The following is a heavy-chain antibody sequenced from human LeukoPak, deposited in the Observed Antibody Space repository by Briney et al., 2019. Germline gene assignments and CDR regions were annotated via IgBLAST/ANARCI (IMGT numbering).Heavy chain of an antibody. CDR1: GGSISSYY. D-gene: IGHD3-10*01. J-gene: IGHJ6*02. Sequence: PSETLSLTCTVSGGSISSYYWSWIRQPAGKGLEWIGRIYTSGSTNYNPSLKSRVTMSVDTSKNQFSLKLSSVTAADTAVYYCARDGRYYGSGSYYTYYYYGMDVWGRGTTVTVSS. V-gene: IGHV4-4*07. CDR2: IYTSGST. CDR3: ARDGRYYGSGSYYTYYYYGMDV.